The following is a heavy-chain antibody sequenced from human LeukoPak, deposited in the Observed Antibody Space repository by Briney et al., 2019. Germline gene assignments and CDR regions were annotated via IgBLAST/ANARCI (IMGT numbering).Heavy chain of an antibody. D-gene: IGHD6-19*01. CDR1: GGSMSTYY. J-gene: IGHJ4*02. Sequence: SDTLSHTCTVSGGSMSTYYWSWIRQPPGKGLEWIGYIYYSGNTKYNPSLKTRVSMSVDTSKNQFSLKLSSVTAADTAVYCCARDGAYSDRGAVYWGQGTLVTVSS. CDR3: ARDGAYSDRGAVY. V-gene: IGHV4-59*01. CDR2: IYYSGNT.